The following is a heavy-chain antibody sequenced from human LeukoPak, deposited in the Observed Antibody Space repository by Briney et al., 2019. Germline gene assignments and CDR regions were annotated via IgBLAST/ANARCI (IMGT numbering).Heavy chain of an antibody. D-gene: IGHD3-10*01. CDR2: IYHSGTT. Sequence: PSETLSLTCAVFGHSISSNWYWAWMRQSPGKGLEYIGNIYHSGTTHYNPSLKSRVTMSIDTSKNQFSLKLSSVTAADTAVYYCARDPIWFGELSEWGQGTMVTVSS. J-gene: IGHJ3*01. CDR1: GHSISSNWY. V-gene: IGHV4-38-2*02. CDR3: ARDPIWFGELSE.